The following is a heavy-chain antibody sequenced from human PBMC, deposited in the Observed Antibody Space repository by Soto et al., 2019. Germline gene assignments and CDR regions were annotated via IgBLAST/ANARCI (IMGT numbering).Heavy chain of an antibody. CDR3: ARWSYLDY. D-gene: IGHD3-3*01. Sequence: DVQLWESGGGLVQPGGSLRLSCVASGFSFSSYALTWVRQAPGKGLEWVSTISGSDGKTFYADAVKGRFSISRDISQSTLYLQMNSMRADDKASYYCARWSYLDYWGQGTRVTVSS. J-gene: IGHJ4*02. CDR2: ISGSDGKT. V-gene: IGHV3-23*01. CDR1: GFSFSSYA.